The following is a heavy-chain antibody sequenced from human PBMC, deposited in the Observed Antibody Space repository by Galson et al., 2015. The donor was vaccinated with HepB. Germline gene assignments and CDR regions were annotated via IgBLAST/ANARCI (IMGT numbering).Heavy chain of an antibody. D-gene: IGHD2-2*01. J-gene: IGHJ4*02. V-gene: IGHV1-69*13. CDR2: IIPIFGTT. CDR3: ASRDCTGTNCYAGHCFAD. CDR1: GDTFTKYA. Sequence: SVKVSCKASGDTFTKYAINWVRQAPGRGLEWMGGIIPIFGTTRYAQTFQDRVTITADESTSTAYMELGSLRSDDTALYYCASRDCTGTNCYAGHCFADWGQGSLVTVSS.